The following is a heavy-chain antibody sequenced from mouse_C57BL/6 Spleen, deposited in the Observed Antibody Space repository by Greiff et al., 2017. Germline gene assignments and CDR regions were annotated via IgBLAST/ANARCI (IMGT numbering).Heavy chain of an antibody. J-gene: IGHJ2*01. V-gene: IGHV1-15*01. CDR2: IDPGTGST. Sequence: VQLQQPGAELVRPGASVTLSCKASGYTFTDYEMNWVKQTPVHGLEWIGDIDPGTGSTAYNQKFKGKAILTADTSSSTAYMERRSLTSEDSAVYYCTRKDYGSSYYFGDWGNGTTLTVA. CDR3: TRKDYGSSYYFGD. D-gene: IGHD1-1*01. CDR1: GYTFTDYE.